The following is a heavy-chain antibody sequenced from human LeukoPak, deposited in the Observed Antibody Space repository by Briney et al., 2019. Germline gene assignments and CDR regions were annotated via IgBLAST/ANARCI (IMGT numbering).Heavy chain of an antibody. D-gene: IGHD3-22*01. CDR1: GFTFSSYG. Sequence: GGTLRLSCAASGFTFSSYGMSWVRQAPGKGLEWVSAISGSGGSTYYADSVKGRFTISRDDSKNTAYLQMNSLKTEDTAVYYCTGAYDSSGYWGQGTLVTVSS. CDR3: TGAYDSSGY. V-gene: IGHV3-23*01. J-gene: IGHJ4*02. CDR2: ISGSGGST.